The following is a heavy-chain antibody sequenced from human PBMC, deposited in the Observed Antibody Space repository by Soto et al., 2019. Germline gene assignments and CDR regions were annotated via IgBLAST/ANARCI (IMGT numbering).Heavy chain of an antibody. J-gene: IGHJ3*02. V-gene: IGHV3-33*08. D-gene: IGHD2-8*01. CDR1: VFTFEDYT. CDR2: IWYDGSNT. Sequence: GGSLIISCAASVFTFEDYTMLWVRQAPRQVLEWVSVIWYDGSNTYYADSVKGRFTISRDNSKNTLYLQMNSLRAEDTAVYYCARPLGYCTNGVCPADAFDIWGQGTMVTVSS. CDR3: ARPLGYCTNGVCPADAFDI.